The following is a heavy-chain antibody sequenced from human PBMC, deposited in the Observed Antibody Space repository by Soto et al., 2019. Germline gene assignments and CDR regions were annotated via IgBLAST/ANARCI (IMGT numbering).Heavy chain of an antibody. V-gene: IGHV3-43*01. CDR3: ARDRDIVLGPGGMSHPGYYGMYV. Sequence: PGGSLRLSCAASGFTFDDYTMHWVRQAPGKGLEWVSLISWDGGSTYYADSVKGRFTISRDNSKNSLYLQMNSLRTEDAALYYCARDRDIVLGPGGMSHPGYYGMYVWGKGTTVTVSS. CDR1: GFTFDDYT. CDR2: ISWDGGST. J-gene: IGHJ6*04. D-gene: IGHD2-2*01.